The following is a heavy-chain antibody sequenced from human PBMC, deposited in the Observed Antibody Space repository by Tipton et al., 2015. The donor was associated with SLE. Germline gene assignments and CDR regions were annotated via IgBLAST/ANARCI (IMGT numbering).Heavy chain of an antibody. V-gene: IGHV4-31*03. J-gene: IGHJ4*02. CDR1: DGSIRSSGYY. CDR3: ARGFYDLSGRAIDY. D-gene: IGHD3-22*01. Sequence: TLSLTCTLSDGSIRSSGYYWNCIRQFPGKGLEWIGYIYYRGSTYYNPSLKSRITMSVDASKNQFSLDLNSVTAADTAVYYCARGFYDLSGRAIDYWGQGTLVTGS. CDR2: IYYRGST.